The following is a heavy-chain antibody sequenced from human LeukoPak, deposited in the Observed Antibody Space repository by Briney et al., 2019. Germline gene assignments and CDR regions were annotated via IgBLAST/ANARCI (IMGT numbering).Heavy chain of an antibody. CDR3: ARDPLAVAGPPGAFDI. J-gene: IGHJ3*02. V-gene: IGHV4-38-2*02. CDR2: IYHSGST. CDR1: GYSISSGYY. Sequence: PSETLSLTCTVSGYSISSGYYWGWIRQPPGKGLEWIGSIYHSGSTYYNPSLKSRVTISVDTSKNQFSLKLSSVTAADTAVYYCARDPLAVAGPPGAFDIWGQGAMVTVSS. D-gene: IGHD6-19*01.